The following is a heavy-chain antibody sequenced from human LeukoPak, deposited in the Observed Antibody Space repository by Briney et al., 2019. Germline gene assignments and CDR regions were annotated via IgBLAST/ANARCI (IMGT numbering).Heavy chain of an antibody. CDR2: VDPDGTTT. V-gene: IGHV3-74*01. J-gene: IGHJ6*02. CDR3: TRVQAGRSGLMDV. Sequence: GGSLRLSCAASGFTLSNYWMHWVRQAPGEGLVWVSRVDPDGTTTNYADSVTGRFTTSRDNAKNTLYLQMNSLRAEDTALYDCTRVQAGRSGLMDVWGRGTTVTVSS. D-gene: IGHD2-8*02. CDR1: GFTLSNYW.